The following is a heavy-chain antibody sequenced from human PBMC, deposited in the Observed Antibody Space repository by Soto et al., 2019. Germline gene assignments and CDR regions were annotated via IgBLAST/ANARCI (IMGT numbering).Heavy chain of an antibody. CDR1: GFTFSILA. V-gene: IGHV3-23*01. J-gene: IGHJ4*02. CDR2: IDYTGGTT. Sequence: GSLRLSCAASGFTFSILAMGWVRQAPGKGLEWVSVIDYTGGTTYYTDPVKGRFIIFRDNSKKMLYLQMNSLRAEDTAVYYCAKDASRTSGWYYFDYWGQGALVTVSS. CDR3: AKDASRTSGWYYFDY. D-gene: IGHD6-19*01.